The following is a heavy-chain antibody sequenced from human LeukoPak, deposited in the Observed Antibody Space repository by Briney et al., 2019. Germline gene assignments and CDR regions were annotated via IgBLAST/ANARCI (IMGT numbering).Heavy chain of an antibody. CDR2: IKQDGSEK. D-gene: IGHD3-10*01. CDR1: GFTFSSYW. CDR3: ARDSPGELTRLYYYYGMDV. J-gene: IGHJ6*04. V-gene: IGHV3-7*03. Sequence: PGGSLRLSCAASGFTFSSYWLSWVRQAPGRGLEWVANIKQDGSEKYYVDSVKGRFTISRDNAKNTLYLQMNSLRAEHTAVYYCARDSPGELTRLYYYYGMDVWGKGTTVTVSS.